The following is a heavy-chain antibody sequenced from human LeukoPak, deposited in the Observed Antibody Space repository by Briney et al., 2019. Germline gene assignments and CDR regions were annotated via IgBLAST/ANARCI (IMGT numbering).Heavy chain of an antibody. D-gene: IGHD2-2*01. CDR3: ARDLCSSTSCYPYYFDY. CDR1: GFTFSDYF. J-gene: IGHJ4*02. CDR2: ISSSGSGT. Sequence: GGSLRLSCAASGFTFSDYFMSWIRQAPGKGLEWVSYISSSGSGTYYADSVKGRFTISRDNTKNSLYLQMNSLRAEDTAVYYCARDLCSSTSCYPYYFDYWGQGTLVIVSS. V-gene: IGHV3-11*04.